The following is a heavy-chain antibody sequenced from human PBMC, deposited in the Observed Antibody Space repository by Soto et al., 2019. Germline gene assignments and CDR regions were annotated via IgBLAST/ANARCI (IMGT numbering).Heavy chain of an antibody. CDR3: ALHGDDYVWGSYRYDDAFDI. V-gene: IGHV1-46*01. CDR2: INPSGGST. Sequence: AASVKVSCKASGYTFTSYYMHWVRQAPGQGLEWMGIINPSGGSTSYAQKFQGRVTMTRDTSTSTVYMELSSLRSEDTAVYYCALHGDDYVWGSYRYDDAFDIWGQGTMVTVSS. J-gene: IGHJ3*02. D-gene: IGHD3-16*02. CDR1: GYTFTSYY.